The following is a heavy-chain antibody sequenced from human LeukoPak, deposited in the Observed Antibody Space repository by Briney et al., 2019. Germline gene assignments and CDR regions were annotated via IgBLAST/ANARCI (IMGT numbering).Heavy chain of an antibody. CDR2: IFTTGST. CDR3: ARSRYGDLYFDF. J-gene: IGHJ4*02. V-gene: IGHV4-61*02. Sequence: SETLSLTCTVSGGSISSGTYYWTWIRQPAGKGLEWIGRIFTTGSTNYNPSLKSRVTISVDTSKNQPSLKLISVTAADTAVYFCARSRYGDLYFDFWGQGTLVTVSS. D-gene: IGHD4-17*01. CDR1: GGSISSGTYY.